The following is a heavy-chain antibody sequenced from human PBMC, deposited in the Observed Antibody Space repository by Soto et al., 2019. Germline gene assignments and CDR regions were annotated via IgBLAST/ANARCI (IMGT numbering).Heavy chain of an antibody. CDR1: GGSSSNGGYY. J-gene: IGHJ4*02. V-gene: IGHV4-31*03. D-gene: IGHD1-26*01. CDR2: IFHSGST. Sequence: SETLSLTCTVSGGSSSNGGYYWTWIRQHPGEGLDYLGYIFHSGSTYYNPSFKSRVTISVDTSKNQFSLKLSSVTAADTAVYFCARVGLVGAAPYFDSWGQGTLVTVSS. CDR3: ARVGLVGAAPYFDS.